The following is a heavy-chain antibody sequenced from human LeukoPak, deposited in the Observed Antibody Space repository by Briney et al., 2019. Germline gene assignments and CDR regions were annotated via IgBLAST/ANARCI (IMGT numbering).Heavy chain of an antibody. CDR3: AKKPRRDGYMT. CDR2: ISGSGGST. CDR1: GFTFSSYA. J-gene: IGHJ5*02. Sequence: GGSLRLSCAASGFTFSSYAMSWVRQVPGKGLEWVSAISGSGGSTYYADSVKGRFTISRDNSKNTLYLQMNSLRAEDTAVYYCAKKPRRDGYMTWGQGTLVTVSS. V-gene: IGHV3-23*01. D-gene: IGHD5-12*01.